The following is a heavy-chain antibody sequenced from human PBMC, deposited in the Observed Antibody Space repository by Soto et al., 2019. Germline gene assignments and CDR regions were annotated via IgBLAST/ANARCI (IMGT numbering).Heavy chain of an antibody. Sequence: VGSLSHSSDASGLTIRNSAMRWVRPAPGKGLEWVSTISDSGSTYYVDSVKGRFTIARDISKNTLYLLMNSLRADDTAGYYCAKFWGEKEYCRRTVCLYYFPHWGKGTLV. CDR1: GLTIRNSA. CDR3: AKFWGEKEYCRRTVCLYYFPH. V-gene: IGHV3-23*01. CDR2: ISDSGST. D-gene: IGHD2-2*01. J-gene: IGHJ4*02.